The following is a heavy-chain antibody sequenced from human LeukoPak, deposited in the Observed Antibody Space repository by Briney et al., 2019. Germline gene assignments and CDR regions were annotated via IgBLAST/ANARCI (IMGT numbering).Heavy chain of an antibody. CDR1: GFTFSSYS. V-gene: IGHV3-21*04. Sequence: GGSLRLSCAASGFTFSSYSMNWVRQAPGKGLEWVSSISSSSSYIYYADSVKGRFTISRDNAKNSLYLQMNSLRAEDTAVYYCARGPTGRYSYGQGFLDYWGQGTLVTVSS. CDR3: ARGPTGRYSYGQGFLDY. D-gene: IGHD5-18*01. CDR2: ISSSSSYI. J-gene: IGHJ4*02.